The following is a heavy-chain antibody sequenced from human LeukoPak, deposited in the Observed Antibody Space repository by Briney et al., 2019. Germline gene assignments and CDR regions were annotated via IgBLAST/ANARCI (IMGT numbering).Heavy chain of an antibody. Sequence: PSETLSLTCTVSGGSISSHYWSWIRQPPGKGLEWIGYIYYSGSTNYNPSLKSRVTISVDTSKNQFSLKLSSVTAADTAVYFCARGPYSYDSSGAFDIWGQGTMVTVSS. J-gene: IGHJ3*02. CDR3: ARGPYSYDSSGAFDI. V-gene: IGHV4-59*08. CDR2: IYYSGST. D-gene: IGHD3-22*01. CDR1: GGSISSHY.